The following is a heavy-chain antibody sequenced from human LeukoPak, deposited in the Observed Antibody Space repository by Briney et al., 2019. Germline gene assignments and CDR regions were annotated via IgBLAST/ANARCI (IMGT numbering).Heavy chain of an antibody. J-gene: IGHJ6*03. V-gene: IGHV4-4*09. D-gene: IGHD3-22*01. Sequence: SETLSLTCTVSGGSISSYYWSWIRQPPGKGLEGIGYIYTSGSTNYNSSLKSRVTISVDTSKNQFSLKLSSVTAADTAVYYCARISSGQYYYYYYMDVWGKGTTVTVSS. CDR3: ARISSGQYYYYYYMDV. CDR2: IYTSGST. CDR1: GGSISSYY.